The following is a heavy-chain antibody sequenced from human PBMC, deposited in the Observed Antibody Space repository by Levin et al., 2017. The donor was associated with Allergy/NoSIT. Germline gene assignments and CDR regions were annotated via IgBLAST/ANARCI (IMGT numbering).Heavy chain of an antibody. CDR2: IYNSGST. CDR1: GDSFSTGEYY. J-gene: IGHJ4*02. Sequence: SETLSLTCMVSGDSFSTGEYYWSWLRQPPGKGLEWLGYIYNSGSTDYNPSLTSRLTLTIATSKNQLSLKLTSVTAADTAVYYCASTLDTALVICPTFDFWGQGTLVSVSS. D-gene: IGHD5-18*01. V-gene: IGHV4-30-4*01. CDR3: ASTLDTALVICPTFDF.